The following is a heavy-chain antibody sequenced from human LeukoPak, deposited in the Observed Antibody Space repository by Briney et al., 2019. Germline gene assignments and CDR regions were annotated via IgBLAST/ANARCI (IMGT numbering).Heavy chain of an antibody. CDR2: ISSSSSTI. V-gene: IGHV3-48*01. D-gene: IGHD4-17*01. Sequence: GGSLRLSCAASGFTFSSYSMNWVRQAPGKGLEWVSYISSSSSTIYYADSVKGRFTISRDNAKNSLYLQMNSLRAEDTAVYYCARDDYGDYNGFDYWGQGTLVTVSS. CDR3: ARDDYGDYNGFDY. J-gene: IGHJ4*02. CDR1: GFTFSSYS.